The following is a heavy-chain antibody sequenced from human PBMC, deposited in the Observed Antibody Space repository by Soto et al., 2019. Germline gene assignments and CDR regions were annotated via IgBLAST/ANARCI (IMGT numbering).Heavy chain of an antibody. V-gene: IGHV4-59*01. CDR3: ARAESSSSEGFDY. Sequence: SETLSLTCTVSGGSISPYDWSWVRQPPGKGLEWNGHVSYRGRTSYNPSLKRLLTISMDTSKNQFSLMLQSVSAADTAVYFCARAESSSSEGFDYWGRGTLVTVSS. J-gene: IGHJ4*02. CDR2: VSYRGRT. D-gene: IGHD6-6*01. CDR1: GGSISPYD.